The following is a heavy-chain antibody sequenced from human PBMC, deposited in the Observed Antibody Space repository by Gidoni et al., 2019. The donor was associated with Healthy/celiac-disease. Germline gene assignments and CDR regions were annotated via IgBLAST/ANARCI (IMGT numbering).Heavy chain of an antibody. J-gene: IGHJ5*02. V-gene: IGHV4-59*01. Sequence: IRQPPGKGLEWIGYIYYSGSTNYNPSLKSRVPISVDTSKNQFSLKLSSVTAADTAVYYCARVSQYQLCTSEGWFDPWGQGTLVTVSS. CDR3: ARVSQYQLCTSEGWFDP. D-gene: IGHD2-2*01. CDR2: IYYSGST.